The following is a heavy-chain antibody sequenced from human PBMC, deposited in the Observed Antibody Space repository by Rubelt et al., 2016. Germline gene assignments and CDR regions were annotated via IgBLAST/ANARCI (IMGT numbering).Heavy chain of an antibody. CDR1: GYSFTSYW. Sequence: EVQLVQSGAEVKKPGESLRISCKGSGYSFTSYWISWVRQMPGKGLEWMGRIDPSDSYTNYSPSCQGKVTISADKSISTADLQWSSLKASDTAMYYCAIYDFWSGYYLDYWGQGTLVTVSS. CDR3: AIYDFWSGYYLDY. D-gene: IGHD3-3*01. V-gene: IGHV5-10-1*03. CDR2: IDPSDSYT. J-gene: IGHJ4*02.